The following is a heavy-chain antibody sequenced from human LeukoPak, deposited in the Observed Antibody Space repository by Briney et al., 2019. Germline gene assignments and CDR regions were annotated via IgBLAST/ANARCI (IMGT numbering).Heavy chain of an antibody. CDR3: AIMHGYYDGTGYWVQ. Sequence: GGSLRLSCAASGFTFASYGMSWVRQAPGKGLEWVSFITTNGGRTSYADSVEGRFTISRDNPRNTLYMQMNSLRDEDTAVYYCAIMHGYYDGTGYWVQWGQGTLATVSS. CDR1: GFTFASYG. D-gene: IGHD3-22*01. CDR2: ITTNGGRT. J-gene: IGHJ1*01. V-gene: IGHV3-23*01.